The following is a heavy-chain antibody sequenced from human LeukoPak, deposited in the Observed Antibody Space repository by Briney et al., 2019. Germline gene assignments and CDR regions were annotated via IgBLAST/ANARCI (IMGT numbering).Heavy chain of an antibody. D-gene: IGHD4-23*01. J-gene: IGHJ4*02. CDR2: INHSGST. Sequence: SETLSLTCAVSGGSFIGYHWNWIRQPPGKGLEWIGEINHSGSTNYNPSLKSRVTISIDTSKNQFSLKLRSLTAADTAVYYCARDPTTVVTTPYYFDDWGQGTLVTVSS. CDR1: GGSFIGYH. CDR3: ARDPTTVVTTPYYFDD. V-gene: IGHV4-34*01.